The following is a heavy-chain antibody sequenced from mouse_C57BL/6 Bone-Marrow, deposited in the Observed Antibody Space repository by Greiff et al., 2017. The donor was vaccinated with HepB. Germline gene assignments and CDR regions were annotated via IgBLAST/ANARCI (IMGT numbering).Heavy chain of an antibody. J-gene: IGHJ3*01. D-gene: IGHD4-1*01. CDR3: AREELGAY. Sequence: VQLQQSGPELVKPGASVKISCKASGYTFTDYYMNWVKQSHGKSLEWIGDINPNNGGTSYNQKFKGKATLTVDKSSSTAYMELRSLTSEDSAVYYCAREELGAYWGQGTLVTVSA. V-gene: IGHV1-26*01. CDR1: GYTFTDYY. CDR2: INPNNGGT.